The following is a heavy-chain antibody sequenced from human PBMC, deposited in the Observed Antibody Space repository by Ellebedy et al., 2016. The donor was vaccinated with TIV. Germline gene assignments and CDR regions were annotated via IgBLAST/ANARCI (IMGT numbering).Heavy chain of an antibody. Sequence: AASVKVSCKSSGYTFIDYGVTWVRQAPGQGLDWMGWVSAYSGNTNYAENLQGRVTMTTDTSTDTAYMELRSLRSDDTAVYFCARYSCSGTYYRNGMDVWGQGTTVTVSS. V-gene: IGHV1-18*01. CDR3: ARYSCSGTYYRNGMDV. CDR1: GYTFIDYG. D-gene: IGHD3-10*02. CDR2: VSAYSGNT. J-gene: IGHJ6*02.